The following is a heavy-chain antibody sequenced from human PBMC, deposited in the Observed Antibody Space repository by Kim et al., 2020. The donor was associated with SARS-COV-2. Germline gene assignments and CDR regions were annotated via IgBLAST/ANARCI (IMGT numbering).Heavy chain of an antibody. Sequence: GGSLRLSCAASGFTFKNYAMTWVRQAPGKGLEWVSTMTSSSAGTFYADSVKGRFTISRDDSKNTLYLHMNSLRVEDTSIYYCANPRVLDWGPGTLVTVSS. J-gene: IGHJ4*02. CDR3: ANPRVLD. CDR2: MTSSSAGT. CDR1: GFTFKNYA. V-gene: IGHV3-23*01.